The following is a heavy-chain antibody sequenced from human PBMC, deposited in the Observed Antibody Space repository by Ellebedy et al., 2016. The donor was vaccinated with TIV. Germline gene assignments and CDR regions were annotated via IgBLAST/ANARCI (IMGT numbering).Heavy chain of an antibody. CDR3: GRDDRYGLDV. V-gene: IGHV3-74*01. J-gene: IGHJ6*02. CDR2: INSDGRNT. Sequence: PGGSLRLSCVASGFAFSSRWIHWVRQAPGKGLVWVSHINSDGRNTTYADSVKGRFTISRDNAKDPVYRQMNSLRAEDTAVYYCGRDDRYGLDVWGQGTTVIVSS. CDR1: GFAFSSRW.